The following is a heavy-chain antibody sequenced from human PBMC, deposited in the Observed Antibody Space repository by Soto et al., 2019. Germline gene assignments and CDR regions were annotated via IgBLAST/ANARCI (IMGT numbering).Heavy chain of an antibody. CDR2: IWYDGSHE. CDR1: GFIFSNYG. D-gene: IGHD3-22*01. V-gene: IGHV3-33*01. Sequence: QVQLVESGGGVVQPGRSLRLSCAASGFIFSNYGMHWVRQAPGKGLEWVAVIWYDGSHESYPDSVKGRFTISRDNSKNTLFLQMKSLRAEHTAVYYCARDRYSYDSRAYQGVDWYFALWGRGTLVTVS. J-gene: IGHJ2*01. CDR3: ARDRYSYDSRAYQGVDWYFAL.